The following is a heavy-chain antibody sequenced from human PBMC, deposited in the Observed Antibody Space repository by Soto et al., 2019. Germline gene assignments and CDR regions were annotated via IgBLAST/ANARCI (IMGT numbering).Heavy chain of an antibody. CDR3: ATIVYSNDAMFDS. CDR2: IKTKTDGGTT. Sequence: EVQLVESGGGLVKPGGSLTLSCSASGLSFDRAWASWVRQAPGRGLEWVGLIKTKTDGGTTDYAAFVKGRFIISKDESEKTVYLHMNRLEIEDTAFYYCATIVYSNDAMFDSWGQGPLVTVSS. V-gene: IGHV3-15*01. D-gene: IGHD2-8*01. J-gene: IGHJ4*02. CDR1: GLSFDRAW.